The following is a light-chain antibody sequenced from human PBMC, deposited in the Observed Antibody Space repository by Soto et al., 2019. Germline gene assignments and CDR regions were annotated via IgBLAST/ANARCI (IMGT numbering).Light chain of an antibody. Sequence: DLQLTQSASSLSASLGDRVTFTCAASQSISSLLNWYQQKPGEAPKLLIYAASNLQSGVPSRFGGSGYGTDFNLTINSLQTEDFATYYCQQTYSTPITFGQGTRLEIK. J-gene: IGKJ5*01. CDR2: AAS. V-gene: IGKV1-39*01. CDR1: QSISSL. CDR3: QQTYSTPIT.